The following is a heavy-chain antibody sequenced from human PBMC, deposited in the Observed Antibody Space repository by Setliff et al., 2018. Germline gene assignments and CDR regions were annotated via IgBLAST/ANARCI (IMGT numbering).Heavy chain of an antibody. Sequence: ASESLSLTCTVSGGSISSYYWSWIRQPPGKRLEWIGYIYYSGSTNYNPSLESRATISVDTSKNQFSLRPNSATAADTAVYYCARLRGAFDYWGQGTLVTVSS. CDR2: IYYSGST. V-gene: IGHV4-59*01. CDR1: GGSISSYY. CDR3: ARLRGAFDY. J-gene: IGHJ4*02. D-gene: IGHD3-16*01.